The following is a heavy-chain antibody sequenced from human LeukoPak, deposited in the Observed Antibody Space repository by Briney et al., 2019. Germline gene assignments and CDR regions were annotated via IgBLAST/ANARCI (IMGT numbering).Heavy chain of an antibody. CDR3: ARTKNNPDYYYGSGSYYISKKYYFDY. Sequence: PSESLSLTCAVYGGSFSGYYWSWIRQPPGKGLEWIGEINHSGSTNYNPSLKSRVTISVDTSKNQFSLKLSSVTAADTAVYYCARTKNNPDYYYGSGSYYISKKYYFDYWGQGTLVTVSS. V-gene: IGHV4-34*01. CDR1: GGSFSGYY. J-gene: IGHJ4*02. D-gene: IGHD3-10*01. CDR2: INHSGST.